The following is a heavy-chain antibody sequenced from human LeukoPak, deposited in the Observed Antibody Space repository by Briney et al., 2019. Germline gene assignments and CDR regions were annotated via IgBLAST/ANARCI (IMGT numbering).Heavy chain of an antibody. V-gene: IGHV3-7*01. CDR1: GFTFSSHW. CDR2: TNEAGSGQ. Sequence: PGGSLRLSCTASGFTFSSHWMTWVRQAPGKGLEWVANTNEAGSGQNYVGSVKGRFTVSRDNAKNSLYLQMNSLRVEDTAIYYCSSKRDYWGQGTLVTVSS. J-gene: IGHJ4*02. CDR3: SSKRDY.